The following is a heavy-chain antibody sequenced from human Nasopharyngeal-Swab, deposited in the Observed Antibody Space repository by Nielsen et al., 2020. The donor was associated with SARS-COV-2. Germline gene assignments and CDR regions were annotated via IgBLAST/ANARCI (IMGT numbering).Heavy chain of an antibody. CDR2: IYYSRST. CDR3: ARVSGTNYSYGMDV. Sequence: SETLSLTCTVSGGSISSGGYYWSWIRQHPGKGLEWIGYIYYSRSTYYNPSLKSRVTISVDTSQNQFSLNLSSVTAADTAVYYCARVSGTNYSYGMDVWGQGTTVTVSS. CDR1: GGSISSGGYY. D-gene: IGHD1-7*01. V-gene: IGHV4-31*03. J-gene: IGHJ6*02.